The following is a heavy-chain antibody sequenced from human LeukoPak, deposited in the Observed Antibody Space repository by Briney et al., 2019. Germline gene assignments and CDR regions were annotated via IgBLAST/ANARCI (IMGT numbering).Heavy chain of an antibody. D-gene: IGHD4/OR15-4a*01. V-gene: IGHV3-66*01. Sequence: GGSLRLSCAASGFTFSSYAMSWVRQAPGKGLEWVSVIYSGGSTYYADSVKGRFTISRDNSKNTLYLQMNSLRAEDTAVYYCARGRSGYGAYYFDYWGQGTLVTVSS. CDR3: ARGRSGYGAYYFDY. CDR1: GFTFSSYA. CDR2: IYSGGST. J-gene: IGHJ4*02.